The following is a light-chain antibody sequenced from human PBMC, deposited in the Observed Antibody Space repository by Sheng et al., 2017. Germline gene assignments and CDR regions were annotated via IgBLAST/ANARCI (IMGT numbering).Light chain of an antibody. CDR3: QQSYITPLT. V-gene: IGKV1-39*01. Sequence: DIQMTQSPSSLSASVGDRVTITCRASQPISSYLNWYQQKPGKAPELLIYGASTLQSGVSSRFSGSRSGTDFSLTISSLEPEDFATYYCQQSYITPLTFGGGTEGGDQT. CDR1: QPISSY. J-gene: IGKJ4*01. CDR2: GAS.